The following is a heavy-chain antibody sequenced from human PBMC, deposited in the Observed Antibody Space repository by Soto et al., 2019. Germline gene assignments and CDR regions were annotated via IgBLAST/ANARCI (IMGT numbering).Heavy chain of an antibody. Sequence: SETLSLTCTVSLGSISGSSYYWGWIRQPPGKGLEWIGNIYYSGSTYYNPSLKSRVTISVDTSKNQFSLKLSSVTAADTAVYYCMLGSGWKDFDYWGQGTLVTVS. V-gene: IGHV4-39*01. J-gene: IGHJ4*02. D-gene: IGHD3-22*01. CDR3: MLGSGWKDFDY. CDR1: LGSISGSSYY. CDR2: IYYSGST.